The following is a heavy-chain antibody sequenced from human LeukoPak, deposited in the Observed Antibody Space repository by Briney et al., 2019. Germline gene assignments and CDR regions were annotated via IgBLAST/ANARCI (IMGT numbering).Heavy chain of an antibody. Sequence: SETLSLTCTVSGGSTSSYYWSWIRQPPGKGLEWIGYIYYSGSTNYNPSLKSRVTISVDTSKNQFSLKLSSVTAADTAVYYCARVSDYSNFFDYWGQGTLVTVSS. J-gene: IGHJ4*02. CDR1: GGSTSSYY. V-gene: IGHV4-59*01. D-gene: IGHD4-11*01. CDR2: IYYSGST. CDR3: ARVSDYSNFFDY.